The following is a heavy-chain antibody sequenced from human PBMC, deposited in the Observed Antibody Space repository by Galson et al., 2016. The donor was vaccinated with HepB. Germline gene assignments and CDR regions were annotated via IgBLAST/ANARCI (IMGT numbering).Heavy chain of an antibody. CDR1: GYSFTNYW. D-gene: IGHD3-22*01. CDR3: AKLNDTYYYYSRGYYKYGMDV. CDR2: IYPGDSDT. Sequence: QSGAEVKKPGQSLKISCKGFGYSFTNYWIGWVRQMPGKGLEWMGIIYPGDSDTTYSPPFQGQVTISPDKSISTAYLQWSSLKASDTAMYYCAKLNDTYYYYSRGYYKYGMDVWGQGTTVTVSS. J-gene: IGHJ6*02. V-gene: IGHV5-51*01.